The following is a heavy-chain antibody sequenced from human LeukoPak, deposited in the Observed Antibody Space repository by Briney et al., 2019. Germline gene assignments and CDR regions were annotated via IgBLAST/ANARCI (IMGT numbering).Heavy chain of an antibody. J-gene: IGHJ6*03. CDR2: IYYSGST. CDR1: GGSISSGDYY. CDR3: AREAGGYSYGYVGYYIDV. Sequence: SETLSLTCTVSGGSISSGDYYWSWIRQPPGKGLEWIGYIYYSGSTYYNPSLKSRVTISVDTSKNQFSLKLSSVTAADTAVYYCAREAGGYSYGYVGYYIDVWGKGTTVTVSS. D-gene: IGHD5-18*01. V-gene: IGHV4-30-4*08.